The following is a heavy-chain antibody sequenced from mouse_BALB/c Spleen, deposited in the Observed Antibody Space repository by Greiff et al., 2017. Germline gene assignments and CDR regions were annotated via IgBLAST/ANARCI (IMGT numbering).Heavy chain of an antibody. Sequence: EVKLVESGPGLVKPSQSLSLTCTVTGYSITSDYAWNWIRQFPGNKLEWMGYISYSGSTSYNPSLKSRISITRDTSKNQFFLQLNSVTTEDTATYYCARGRTGTPFAYWGQGTLVTVSA. J-gene: IGHJ3*01. CDR1: GYSITSDYA. V-gene: IGHV3-2*02. CDR2: ISYSGST. CDR3: ARGRTGTPFAY. D-gene: IGHD4-1*01.